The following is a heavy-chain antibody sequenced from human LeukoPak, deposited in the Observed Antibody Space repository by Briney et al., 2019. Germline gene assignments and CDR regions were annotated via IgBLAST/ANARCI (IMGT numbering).Heavy chain of an antibody. J-gene: IGHJ3*02. CDR3: ATWASTDRHDYSDYLSPFDI. CDR1: GGSISSGGYY. Sequence: TLSLTCTVSGGSISSGGYYWSWIRQHPGRGLEWIGYIYYSGSTYYNPALKSRVPISVDTSKNQFSLKLSSVPAADTAVYYCATWASTDRHDYSDYLSPFDIWGQGTMVTVSS. V-gene: IGHV4-31*03. CDR2: IYYSGST. D-gene: IGHD4-17*01.